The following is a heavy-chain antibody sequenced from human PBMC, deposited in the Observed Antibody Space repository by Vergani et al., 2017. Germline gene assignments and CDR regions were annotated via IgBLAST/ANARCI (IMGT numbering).Heavy chain of an antibody. CDR2: ISSSSSTI. CDR1: GFTFSSYS. Sequence: ELQLVESGGGLVQPGGSLRCSCAASGFTFSSYSMNWVRQAPGQGLVWVSYISSSSSTIYYADSVKGRFTSSRDNAKNSLYLKMNSLRAEDTAVYYCARGVDIVVVPAAIPGWFDPWDQGTLVTVSS. V-gene: IGHV3-48*01. CDR3: ARGVDIVVVPAAIPGWFDP. D-gene: IGHD2-2*02. J-gene: IGHJ5*02.